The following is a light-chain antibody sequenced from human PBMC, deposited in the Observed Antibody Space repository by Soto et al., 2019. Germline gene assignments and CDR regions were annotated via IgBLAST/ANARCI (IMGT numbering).Light chain of an antibody. V-gene: IGKV1-39*01. CDR2: GAS. CDR1: RTIDTY. J-gene: IGKJ1*01. CDR3: QQYGSSPPVT. Sequence: DVRMTQSPSSLSASVGDTITITCRASRTIDTYLNWFQQKPGEPPRLLIYGASTLHDGVPSRFSGSGSGADFTLTISRLEPEDFAVYYCQQYGSSPPVTFGRGTKVDIK.